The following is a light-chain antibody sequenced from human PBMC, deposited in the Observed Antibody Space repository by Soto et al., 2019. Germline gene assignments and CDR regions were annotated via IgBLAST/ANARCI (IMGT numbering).Light chain of an antibody. V-gene: IGKV1-33*01. J-gene: IGKJ4*01. CDR3: QQFGSVPLT. CDR2: DVS. Sequence: DIQMTQSPSSLSASIGDRVTITCQASQDIGNSLNWYQQKSGKAPNLLIYDVSRLGAGVPSRFSGSSSRTNFRLTISDLQREDDATYYCQQFGSVPLTFGGGTKVEIK. CDR1: QDIGNS.